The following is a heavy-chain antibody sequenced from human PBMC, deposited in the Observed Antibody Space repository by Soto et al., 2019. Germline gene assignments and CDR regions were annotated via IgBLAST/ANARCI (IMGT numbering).Heavy chain of an antibody. D-gene: IGHD3-10*01. CDR3: ARAPGYGSGSYSYYYADMDD. J-gene: IGHJ6*02. V-gene: IGHV3-33*01. Sequence: GGPLRLSCSVSGFTFRSYGMHGVRQGPGKGLEWVADIWYDGSNKYYADSVKGRFTISRDHSKNTLYLQKNSLRAEETAVYSCARAPGYGSGSYSYYYADMDDWGQGTTVTVSS. CDR1: GFTFRSYG. CDR2: IWYDGSNK.